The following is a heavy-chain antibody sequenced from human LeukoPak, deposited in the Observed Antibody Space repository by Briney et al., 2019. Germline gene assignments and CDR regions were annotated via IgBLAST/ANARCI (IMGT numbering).Heavy chain of an antibody. Sequence: WASVKVSCKASGYTFTGYYMHWVRQAPGQGLEWMGWINPNSGGTNYAQKFQGRVTITTDESTGTAYMELSSLRSEDTAVYYCARVGATSPLYYYYMDVWGKGTTVTVSS. V-gene: IGHV1-2*02. D-gene: IGHD1-26*01. CDR1: GYTFTGYY. CDR2: INPNSGGT. J-gene: IGHJ6*03. CDR3: ARVGATSPLYYYYMDV.